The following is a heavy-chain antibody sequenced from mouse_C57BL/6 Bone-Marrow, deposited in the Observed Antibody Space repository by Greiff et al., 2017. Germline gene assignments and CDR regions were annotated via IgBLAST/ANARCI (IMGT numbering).Heavy chain of an antibody. CDR1: GFTFSSYG. V-gene: IGHV5-6*02. CDR2: ISSGGSYT. D-gene: IGHD2-3*01. CDR3: ARHGYYYFDY. Sequence: EVMLVESGGDLVKPGGSLKLSCAASGFTFSSYGMSWVRQTPDKRLEWVATISSGGSYTYYPDSVKGRFTISRDNAKNTLYLQMSSLKSEDTAMYYCARHGYYYFDYWGQGTTLTDSS. J-gene: IGHJ2*01.